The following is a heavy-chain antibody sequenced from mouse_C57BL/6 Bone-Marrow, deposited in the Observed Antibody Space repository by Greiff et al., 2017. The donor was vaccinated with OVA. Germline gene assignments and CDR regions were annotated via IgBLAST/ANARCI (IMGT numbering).Heavy chain of an antibody. V-gene: IGHV6-3*01. CDR2: IRLKSDNYAT. D-gene: IGHD2-1*01. CDR3: TVLLWSLGDY. J-gene: IGHJ2*01. Sequence: EVQRVESGGGLVQPGGSMKLSCVASGFTFSNYWMNWVRQSPEKGLEWVAQIRLKSDNYATHYAESVKGRFTISRDDSKSSVYLQMNNLRAEDTGIYYCTVLLWSLGDYWGQGTTLTVSS. CDR1: GFTFSNYW.